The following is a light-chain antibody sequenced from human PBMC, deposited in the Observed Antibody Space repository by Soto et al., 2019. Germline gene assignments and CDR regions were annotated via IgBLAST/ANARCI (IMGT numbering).Light chain of an antibody. V-gene: IGKV3-20*01. CDR2: GAS. CDR1: QSVSSNF. Sequence: EIVLTQSPGTLSLSPGERATLSCRASQSVSSNFLAWYQQKPGQAPRLLIYGASSRATGIPDRFSGSGSGTDFTLNISRLEPEYFAVYYCQQYGSSPWTFGQGTKMEIK. J-gene: IGKJ1*01. CDR3: QQYGSSPWT.